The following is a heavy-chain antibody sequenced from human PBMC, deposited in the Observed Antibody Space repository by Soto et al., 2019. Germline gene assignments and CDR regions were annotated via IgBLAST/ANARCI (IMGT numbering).Heavy chain of an antibody. Sequence: SETLPLTCTVSGGPIRSGGYYWSWIRQHPWKGLEWIGYIYYSGSNYYNPSLKSRVTISVDTSKNQFSLKLSSVTAADKAVYYCATVKYCSSTSCYGGYYYGMDVWGQGTTVTVSS. CDR2: IYYSGSN. D-gene: IGHD2-2*01. CDR1: GGPIRSGGYY. CDR3: ATVKYCSSTSCYGGYYYGMDV. V-gene: IGHV4-31*03. J-gene: IGHJ6*02.